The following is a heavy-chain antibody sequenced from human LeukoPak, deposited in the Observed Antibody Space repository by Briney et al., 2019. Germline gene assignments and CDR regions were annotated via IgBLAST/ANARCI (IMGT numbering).Heavy chain of an antibody. Sequence: GGSLRLSCAASGFTFTNYFIGWVRQAPGKGLEWVANVNQGGDGKVYVDSVKGRFTISRDNAKNSVYLQMNSLRVEDMAVYYCARELWPGDYWGQGTLVTVSS. CDR2: VNQGGDGK. V-gene: IGHV3-7*01. D-gene: IGHD3-16*01. CDR3: ARELWPGDY. J-gene: IGHJ4*02. CDR1: GFTFTNYF.